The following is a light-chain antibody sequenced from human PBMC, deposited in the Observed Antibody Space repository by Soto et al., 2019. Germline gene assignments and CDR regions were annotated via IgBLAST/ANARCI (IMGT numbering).Light chain of an antibody. Sequence: DIQITQSPSSLSASVWDRVTITCQASQSISSYLNWYQQKPGKAPKLLIYAASSLQSGVPSRFSGSGSGTDFTLTISSLQPEDFATYYCQQSYSTPRTFGQGTRLEIK. CDR1: QSISSY. J-gene: IGKJ5*01. CDR3: QQSYSTPRT. CDR2: AAS. V-gene: IGKV1-39*01.